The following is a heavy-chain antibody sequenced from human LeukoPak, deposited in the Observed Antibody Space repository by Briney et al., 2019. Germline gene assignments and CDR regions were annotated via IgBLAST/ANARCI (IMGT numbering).Heavy chain of an antibody. V-gene: IGHV1-69*13. Sequence: ASVKVSCKASGGTFSSYAISWVRQAPGQGLEWVGGIIRIFGTANYAQKFQGRVTITADESTSTAYMELSSLRSEDTAVYYCARDFWSGPYYYYGMDVWGQGTTVTVSS. CDR3: ARDFWSGPYYYYGMDV. CDR1: GGTFSSYA. CDR2: IIRIFGTA. D-gene: IGHD3-3*01. J-gene: IGHJ6*02.